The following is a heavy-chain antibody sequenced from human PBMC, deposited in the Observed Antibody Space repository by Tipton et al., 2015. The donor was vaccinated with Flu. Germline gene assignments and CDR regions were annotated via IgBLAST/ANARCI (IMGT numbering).Heavy chain of an antibody. CDR1: GFSLTTTGMC. CDR2: IDWDDAK. D-gene: IGHD4-17*01. Sequence: LVKPTQTLTLTCNFSGFSLTTTGMCVNWVRQSPGKALEWLARIDWDDAKYYSTSLKTRLTISKDTFKNQVVLTMTNMDAVDTGTYYCARLRTPMTVTGILALEYYGMDVWGQGTTVTVSS. CDR3: ARLRTPMTVTGILALEYYGMDV. J-gene: IGHJ6*02. V-gene: IGHV2-70*11.